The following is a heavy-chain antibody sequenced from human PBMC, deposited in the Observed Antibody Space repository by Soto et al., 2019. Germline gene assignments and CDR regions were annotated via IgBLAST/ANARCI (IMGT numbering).Heavy chain of an antibody. CDR1: GASISGYH. CDR2: ISYSGAT. V-gene: IGHV4-59*08. CDR3: ARSDGRY. Sequence: SETLSLTCTVSGASISGYHWSWIRQFPGKGLECLGYISYSGATNYNPSLKSRVTMSIDTSKNQFSLQLNSVTAADTAVYYCARSDGRYWGQGTLVTVSS. J-gene: IGHJ4*02.